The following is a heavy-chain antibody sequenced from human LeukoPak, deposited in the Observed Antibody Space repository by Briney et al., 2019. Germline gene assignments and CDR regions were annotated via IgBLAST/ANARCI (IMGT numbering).Heavy chain of an antibody. V-gene: IGHV3-30*02. J-gene: IGHJ4*02. D-gene: IGHD3-22*01. CDR1: GFTFSSYG. CDR3: AKDVDSSGYYTLDF. CDR2: IRYDGSNK. Sequence: GGSLRLSCAASGFTFSSYGMHWVRQAPGKGLEWVAFIRYDGSNKYFADSVKGRFTISRDNSKNTLYLQMNSLRAEDTAVYYCAKDVDSSGYYTLDFWGQGTLLTVSS.